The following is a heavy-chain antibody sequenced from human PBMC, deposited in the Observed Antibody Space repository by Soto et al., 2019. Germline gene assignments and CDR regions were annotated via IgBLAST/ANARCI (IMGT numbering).Heavy chain of an antibody. CDR1: GGSIIRGDYY. CDR3: ASSIAARRFDFDY. CDR2: IYYSGST. J-gene: IGHJ4*02. Sequence: SETLSLTCTVSGGSIIRGDYYWSLIRQPPGKGLEWIGYIYYSGSTYYNPSLKSRVTISVDTSKNQFSLKLSSVTAADTAVYYCASSIAARRFDFDYWGQGTLVTVSS. D-gene: IGHD6-6*01. V-gene: IGHV4-30-4*01.